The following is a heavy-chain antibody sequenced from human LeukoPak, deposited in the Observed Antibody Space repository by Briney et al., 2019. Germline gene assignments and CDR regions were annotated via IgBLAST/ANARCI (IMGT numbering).Heavy chain of an antibody. CDR1: GFTFSSCG. J-gene: IGHJ4*02. V-gene: IGHV3-33*01. Sequence: GGSLRLSCAASGFTFSSCGTHWVRQAPGKGLEWVAVIWYDGSNKNYADSLKGRFTISRDNSKNTLYLQMDSLRAEDTAVYYCARARDNYDRSGFSALDYWGQGTLVTVSS. CDR3: ARARDNYDRSGFSALDY. D-gene: IGHD3-22*01. CDR2: IWYDGSNK.